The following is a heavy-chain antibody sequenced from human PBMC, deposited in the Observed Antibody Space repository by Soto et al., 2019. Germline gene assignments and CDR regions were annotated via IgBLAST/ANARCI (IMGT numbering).Heavy chain of an antibody. V-gene: IGHV4-31*03. CDR2: LYFSGSS. J-gene: IGHJ4*02. CDR1: GGSISSGAYY. CDR3: ARGGLPRDDDNNPWDLSQ. D-gene: IGHD1-1*01. Sequence: PAETLSVSCIFSGGSISSGAYYWSGMRQGPGVGLEWIPYLYFSGSSHIYNNGVTHYTPSLQSRLTISGDKPTNQFSLKLTSATAADTGVYSCARGGLPRDDDNNPWDLSQWGQGTLVTVSS.